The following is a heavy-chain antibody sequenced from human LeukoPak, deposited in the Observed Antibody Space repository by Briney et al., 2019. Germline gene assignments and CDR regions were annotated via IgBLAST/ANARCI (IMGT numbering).Heavy chain of an antibody. Sequence: PGGSLILSCAASGFTFSTYAMDWGRRARGKGLEWVATISGSGDGTYYADSVKGRFTISRDDSKNTLYLQVNSLRAEDTAVYYCAKYVRSRPEGGAFDIWGQGTMVTVS. CDR1: GFTFSTYA. V-gene: IGHV3-23*01. CDR3: AKYVRSRPEGGAFDI. J-gene: IGHJ3*02. D-gene: IGHD2-2*01. CDR2: ISGSGDGT.